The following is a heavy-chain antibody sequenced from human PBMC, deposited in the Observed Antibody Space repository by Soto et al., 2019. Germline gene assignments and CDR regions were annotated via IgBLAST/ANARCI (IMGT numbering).Heavy chain of an antibody. CDR1: GDTFTGYY. J-gene: IGHJ5*02. CDR2: INPNSGGT. V-gene: IGHV1-2*02. D-gene: IGHD1-20*01. Sequence: ASVKVSCKASGDTFTGYYMHWVRQAPGQGLEWMGWINPNSGGTNYAQKFQGRVTMTRDTSISTAYMELSRLRSDDTAVYYCARDRGVDNWNRTPLFDPWGQGTLVTVSS. CDR3: ARDRGVDNWNRTPLFDP.